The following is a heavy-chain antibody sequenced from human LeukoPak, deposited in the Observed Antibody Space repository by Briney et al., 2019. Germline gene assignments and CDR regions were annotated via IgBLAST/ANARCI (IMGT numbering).Heavy chain of an antibody. CDR1: VFPFSSYG. V-gene: IGHV3-23*01. CDR2: MSGSGGST. J-gene: IGHJ4*02. Sequence: GGSLRLSCAASVFPFSSYGMSWVRQAPGKGLEWVSAMSGSGGSTYCADFVKGRFNISRDNSKDTLYLQMNSLKTEDTAVYYCAKDLGSIYGVYFDYWGQGTLVTVSS. D-gene: IGHD1-26*01. CDR3: AKDLGSIYGVYFDY.